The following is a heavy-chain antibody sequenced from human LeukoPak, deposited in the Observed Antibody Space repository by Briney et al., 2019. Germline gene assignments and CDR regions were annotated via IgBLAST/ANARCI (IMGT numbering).Heavy chain of an antibody. V-gene: IGHV3-23*01. Sequence: GGSLRLSCAASGLTFSSYGVSWVRQAPGRGLEWVSAISGSGGSTYYADSVKGRFTISRDNSKNTLYLQMNSLRAEDTAVYYCAKDKAILWFDPWGQGTLVTVSS. J-gene: IGHJ5*02. CDR2: ISGSGGST. CDR1: GLTFSSYG. D-gene: IGHD1-26*01. CDR3: AKDKAILWFDP.